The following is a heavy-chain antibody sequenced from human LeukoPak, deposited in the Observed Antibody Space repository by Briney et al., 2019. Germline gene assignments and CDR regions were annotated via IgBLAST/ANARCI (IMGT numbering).Heavy chain of an antibody. CDR3: ARDPMVRGLDAFDI. J-gene: IGHJ3*02. CDR1: GGSISSYY. CDR2: IYYSGST. V-gene: IGHV4-59*01. Sequence: SETLSLTCTVSGGSISSYYWSWIRQPPGKGLEWIGYIYYSGSTNYNPSLKSRVTISVDTSKNQFSLKLSSVTAADTAVYYCARDPMVRGLDAFDIWGQGTMVTVSS. D-gene: IGHD3-10*01.